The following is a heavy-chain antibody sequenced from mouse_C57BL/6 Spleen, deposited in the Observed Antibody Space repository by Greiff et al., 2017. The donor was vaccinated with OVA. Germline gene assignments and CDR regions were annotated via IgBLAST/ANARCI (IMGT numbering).Heavy chain of an antibody. CDR2: ISSGGSYT. D-gene: IGHD3-2*02. CDR3: ARQGAAQATYIDY. J-gene: IGHJ2*01. CDR1: GFTFSSYG. V-gene: IGHV5-6*01. Sequence: EVKLVESGGDLVKPGGSLKLSCAASGFTFSSYGMSWVRQTPDKRLEWVATISSGGSYTYYPDSVKGRFTISRDNAKNTLYLQMSSLKSEDTAMYYCARQGAAQATYIDYCGQGTTLTVSS.